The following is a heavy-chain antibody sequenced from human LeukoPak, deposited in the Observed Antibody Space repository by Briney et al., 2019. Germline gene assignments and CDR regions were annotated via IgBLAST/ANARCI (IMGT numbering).Heavy chain of an antibody. CDR3: ARVLRGYSYGYDY. V-gene: IGHV4-61*02. CDR2: IYTSGST. CDR1: GGSISSGSYY. J-gene: IGHJ4*02. D-gene: IGHD5-18*01. Sequence: SETLSLTCTVSGGSISSGSYYWSWIRQPAGKGLEWIGRIYTSGSTNYNPSLKSRVTISVDTSKNQFSLKLSSVTAADTAVYYCARVLRGYSYGYDYCGQGTLVTVSS.